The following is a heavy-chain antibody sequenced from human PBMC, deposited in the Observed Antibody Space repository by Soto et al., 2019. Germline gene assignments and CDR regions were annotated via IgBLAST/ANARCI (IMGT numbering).Heavy chain of an antibody. CDR2: IYYSGST. V-gene: IGHV4-31*03. Sequence: QVQLQESGPGLVKPSQTLSLTCTVSGGSISSGGYYWSWIRQHPGKGLEWIGYIYYSGSTYYNPSLKSRVTISVDTSKNQFSLQLSSVTAADTAVYYCARGATVTTLREDWGQGTLVTVSS. CDR1: GGSISSGGYY. CDR3: ARGATVTTLRED. D-gene: IGHD4-4*01. J-gene: IGHJ4*02.